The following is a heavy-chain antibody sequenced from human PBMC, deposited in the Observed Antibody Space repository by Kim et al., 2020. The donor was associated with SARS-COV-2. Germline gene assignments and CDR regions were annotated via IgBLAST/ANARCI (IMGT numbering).Heavy chain of an antibody. Sequence: NPSLQSRVTISVDTSKNQFSLKLSSVTAADTAVYYCARRVLWNSSSRFDPWGQGTLVTVSS. V-gene: IGHV4-39*01. CDR3: ARRVLWNSSSRFDP. D-gene: IGHD6-13*01. J-gene: IGHJ5*02.